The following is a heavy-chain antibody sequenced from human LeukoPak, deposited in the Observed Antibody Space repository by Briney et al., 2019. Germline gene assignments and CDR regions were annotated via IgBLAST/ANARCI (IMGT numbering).Heavy chain of an antibody. Sequence: PSETLSLTCAVYGGSFSGYYWSWIRQPPGKGLEWIGEINHSGSTNYNPSLKSRVTISVDTSKNQFSLKLSSVTAADTAVYYCARVRDGYYFDYWGQGTLVTVSS. CDR3: ARVRDGYYFDY. J-gene: IGHJ4*02. CDR1: GGSFSGYY. CDR2: INHSGST. V-gene: IGHV4-34*01. D-gene: IGHD5-24*01.